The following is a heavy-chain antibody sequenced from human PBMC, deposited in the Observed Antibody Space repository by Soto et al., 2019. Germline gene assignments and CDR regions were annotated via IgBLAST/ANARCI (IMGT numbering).Heavy chain of an antibody. Sequence: GGSLRLSCAASGFTFSSYDMHWVRQATGKGLEWVSAIGTAGDTYYPGSVKGRFTIPRENAKNSLYLQMNSLRAEDTAVYYCARKRCSSTSCYSYYFDYWGQGTLVTVSS. CDR1: GFTFSSYD. J-gene: IGHJ4*02. V-gene: IGHV3-13*01. CDR2: IGTAGDT. CDR3: ARKRCSSTSCYSYYFDY. D-gene: IGHD2-2*01.